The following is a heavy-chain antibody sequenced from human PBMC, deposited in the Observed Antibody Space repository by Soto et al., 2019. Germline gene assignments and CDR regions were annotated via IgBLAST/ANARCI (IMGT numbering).Heavy chain of an antibody. CDR1: GASFSGYY. J-gene: IGHJ6*03. D-gene: IGHD3-3*01. CDR2: IDHSGST. CDR3: ASNRAIFGVVITYYMDV. Sequence: SETLSLTCAVYGASFSGYYWSWIRQPPGKGLEWIGEIDHSGSTNYNPSLKSRVTISVDTSKNQFSLKLTSVTAADTAVYYCASNRAIFGVVITYYMDVWGKGTTVTVSS. V-gene: IGHV4-34*01.